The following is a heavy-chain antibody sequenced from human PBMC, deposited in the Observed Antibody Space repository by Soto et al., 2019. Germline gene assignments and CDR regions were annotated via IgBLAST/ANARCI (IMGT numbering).Heavy chain of an antibody. D-gene: IGHD5-18*01. CDR1: GFTVGSSY. Sequence: PGGSLRLSCAASGFTVGSSYMSWVRQPPGKGLEWVSLIYSDGRTYYAGSVKGRFTISRDNSQKTLYLQMNSLKAEDTAVYYCARVGPPENTYGLDYWGQGTLVTVSS. V-gene: IGHV3-53*03. CDR2: IYSDGRT. J-gene: IGHJ4*02. CDR3: ARVGPPENTYGLDY.